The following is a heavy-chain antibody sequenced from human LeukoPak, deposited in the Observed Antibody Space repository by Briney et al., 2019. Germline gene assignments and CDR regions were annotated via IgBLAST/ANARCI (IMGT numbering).Heavy chain of an antibody. D-gene: IGHD3-22*01. J-gene: IGHJ4*02. V-gene: IGHV4-59*02. CDR1: GFTVSSNY. CDR3: ARFVIYDSSGYYLYYFDY. CDR2: IYYSGST. Sequence: GSLRLSCAASGFTVSSNYMSWVRQAPGKGLEWIGSIYYSGSTYYNPSLKSRVTISVDTSKNQFSLKLSSVTAADTAVYYCARFVIYDSSGYYLYYFDYWGQGTLVTVSS.